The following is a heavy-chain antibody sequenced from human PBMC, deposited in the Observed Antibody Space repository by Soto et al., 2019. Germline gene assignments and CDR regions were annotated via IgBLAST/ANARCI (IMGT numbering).Heavy chain of an antibody. V-gene: IGHV1-69*13. J-gene: IGHJ5*02. Sequence: GASVKVSCKASGCTFSSYAISCVRQAPGQVLEWMGGIIPIFGTANYAQKFQGRVTITADESTSTAYMELSSLRSEDTAVYYCARTRGYSYGHSNWFDPWGQGTLVTSPQ. CDR1: GCTFSSYA. CDR3: ARTRGYSYGHSNWFDP. D-gene: IGHD5-18*01. CDR2: IIPIFGTA.